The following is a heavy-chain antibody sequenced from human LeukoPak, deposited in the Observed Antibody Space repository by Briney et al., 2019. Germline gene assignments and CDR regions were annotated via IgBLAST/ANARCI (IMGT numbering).Heavy chain of an antibody. CDR3: AKDLRYCSSTSCYANYYYYYGMDV. CDR1: GFTFSSYA. V-gene: IGHV3-23*01. J-gene: IGHJ6*02. D-gene: IGHD2-2*01. CDR2: ISGSGGST. Sequence: QTGGSLRLSCAASGFTFSSYAMSWVRQAPGKGLEWVSAISGSGGSTYYADSVKGRFTISRDNSKNTLYLQMNSLRAEDTAVYYCAKDLRYCSSTSCYANYYYYYGMDVWGQGTTVTVSS.